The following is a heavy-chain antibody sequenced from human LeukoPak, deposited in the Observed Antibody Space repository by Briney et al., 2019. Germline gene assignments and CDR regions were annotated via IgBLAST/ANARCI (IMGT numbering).Heavy chain of an antibody. D-gene: IGHD3-22*01. V-gene: IGHV3-53*01. CDR1: GITVSSKY. CDR3: VRGDNSSLAFDI. CDR2: IFTADDT. J-gene: IGHJ3*02. Sequence: GGSLRLSCTASGITVSSKYMYWVRQAPGKGLDWVPVIFTADDTYYADSVKGRFTISRDISKNTLYLQMNSLRVEDTAVYYCVRGDNSSLAFDIWGRGTMVTVSS.